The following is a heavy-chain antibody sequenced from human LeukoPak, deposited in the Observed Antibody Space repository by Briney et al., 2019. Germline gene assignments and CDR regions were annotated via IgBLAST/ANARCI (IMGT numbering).Heavy chain of an antibody. CDR3: ARRGIIYSSSFFEF. CDR1: VGSIGGGIDV. Sequence: SETLSLTCTLSVGSIGGGIDVRGWIRQPPGKGLEWIGSIFYSGSTYYNPSLKSRVTIYVDTSRNEFSLKVMSATVADTAVYYFARRGIIYSSSFFEFWGEGALVTVSS. D-gene: IGHD6-13*01. J-gene: IGHJ4*02. V-gene: IGHV4-39*01. CDR2: IFYSGST.